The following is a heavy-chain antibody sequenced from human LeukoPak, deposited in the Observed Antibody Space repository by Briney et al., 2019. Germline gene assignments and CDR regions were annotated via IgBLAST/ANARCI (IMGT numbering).Heavy chain of an antibody. J-gene: IGHJ4*02. D-gene: IGHD3-3*01. CDR2: IKQDGSEK. CDR3: ARVSYDFWSGYYYYFDY. V-gene: IGHV3-7*01. CDR1: GFTFSSYW. Sequence: PGGSLRLSCAASGFTFSSYWMSWVRQAPGKGLEWVANIKQDGSEKYYVDSVKGRFTISRDNAKNSLYLQMNGLRAEDTAVYYCARVSYDFWSGYYYYFDYWGQGTLVTVSS.